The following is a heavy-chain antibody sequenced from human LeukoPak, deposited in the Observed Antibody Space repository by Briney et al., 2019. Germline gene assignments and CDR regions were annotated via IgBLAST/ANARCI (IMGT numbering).Heavy chain of an antibody. Sequence: GASVKVSCKASGGTFSSYAISWVRQAPGQGLEWMGGIIPIFGTANYAQKFQGRVTITADESTSTAYMELSSLRSEDTAVYYCAKELEYCSSTSCYTTDYYYYMDVWGKGTTVTVSS. CDR3: AKELEYCSSTSCYTTDYYYYMDV. CDR2: IIPIFGTA. J-gene: IGHJ6*03. V-gene: IGHV1-69*01. CDR1: GGTFSSYA. D-gene: IGHD2-2*02.